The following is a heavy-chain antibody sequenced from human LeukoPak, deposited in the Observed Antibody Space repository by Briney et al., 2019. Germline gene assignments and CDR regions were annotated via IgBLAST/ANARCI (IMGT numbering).Heavy chain of an antibody. CDR3: ARVCGWNYDILAGYYPEENFFDY. V-gene: IGHV4-34*01. J-gene: IGHJ4*02. CDR1: GGSFSGYY. CDR2: INHSGST. D-gene: IGHD3-9*01. Sequence: SETLSLTCAAYGGSFSGYYWSWIRQPPGKGLEWIGEINHSGSTNYNPSLKSRVTISVDTSKNQFSLKLSSVTAADTAVYYCARVCGWNYDILAGYYPEENFFDYWGQGTLVTVSS.